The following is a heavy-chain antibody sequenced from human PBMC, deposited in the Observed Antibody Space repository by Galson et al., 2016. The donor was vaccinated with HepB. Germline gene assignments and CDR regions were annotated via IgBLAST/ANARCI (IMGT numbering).Heavy chain of an antibody. V-gene: IGHV3-66*01. CDR3: ARDPPGVPDFALDV. Sequence: SLRLSCAASGFTVSSNRMSWVRQAPGKGLEWVSLICDGGSASYPDSVKARFTISRDNSKNTLYLQMNNLRPEDTAVYFCARDPPGVPDFALDVWGQGTTVTVSS. CDR1: GFTVSSNR. D-gene: IGHD3-10*01. J-gene: IGHJ6*02. CDR2: ICDGGSA.